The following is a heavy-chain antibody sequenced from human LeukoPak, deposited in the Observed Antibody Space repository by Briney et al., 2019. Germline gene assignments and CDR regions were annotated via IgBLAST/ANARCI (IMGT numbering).Heavy chain of an antibody. J-gene: IGHJ6*02. V-gene: IGHV4-39*01. CDR3: LGPVTDPLYGMDV. Sequence: PSETLSLTCTVSGGSISSSSYYWGWIRQPPGKGLEWIGSIYYSGSTYYNPSLKSRVTISVDTSKNQFSLKLSSVTAADTAVYYCLGPVTDPLYGMDVWGQGTTVTVSS. CDR2: IYYSGST. D-gene: IGHD5-18*01. CDR1: GGSISSSSYY.